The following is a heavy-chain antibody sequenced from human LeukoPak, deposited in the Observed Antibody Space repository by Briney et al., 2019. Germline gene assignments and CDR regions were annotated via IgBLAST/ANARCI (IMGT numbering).Heavy chain of an antibody. CDR2: IYSGGST. V-gene: IGHV3-53*01. D-gene: IGHD2-2*01. CDR3: ARRNRTSRAKETKSPNAFDI. Sequence: GGSLRLSCAASGFTVSSNYMSWVRQAPGKGLEWVSVIYSGGSTYYADSVKGRFTISRDNSKNTLYLQMNSLRAEDTAVYYCARRNRTSRAKETKSPNAFDIWGQGTMVTVSS. CDR1: GFTVSSNY. J-gene: IGHJ3*02.